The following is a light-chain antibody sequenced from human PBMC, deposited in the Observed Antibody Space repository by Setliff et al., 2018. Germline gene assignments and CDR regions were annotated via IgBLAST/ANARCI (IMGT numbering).Light chain of an antibody. CDR3: CSYAGSSIL. J-gene: IGLJ1*01. CDR1: SSDVGSYDL. V-gene: IGLV2-23*02. CDR2: EVN. Sequence: QSALTQPAPVSGSPGQSITISCTGASSDVGSYDLVSWYQQHPGKAPKLIIFEVNKRPSGVSDRFSGSKSGNTASLTISGLQADDETDFFCCSYAGSSILFGTGTKVTVL.